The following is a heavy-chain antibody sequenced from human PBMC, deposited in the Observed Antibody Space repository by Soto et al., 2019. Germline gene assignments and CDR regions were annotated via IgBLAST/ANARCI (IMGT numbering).Heavy chain of an antibody. CDR1: GGSISSGGYY. D-gene: IGHD3-10*01. CDR2: ICYSGST. CDR3: ATYGSGSYKPTTFDY. Sequence: QVQLQESGPGLVKPSQTLSLTCTVSGGSISSGGYYWSWIRQHPGKGLEWIGYICYSGSTYYNPSLKRRVTISVDTSKNQFSLKLSSVTAADTAVYYCATYGSGSYKPTTFDYWGQGTLVTVSS. J-gene: IGHJ4*02. V-gene: IGHV4-31*03.